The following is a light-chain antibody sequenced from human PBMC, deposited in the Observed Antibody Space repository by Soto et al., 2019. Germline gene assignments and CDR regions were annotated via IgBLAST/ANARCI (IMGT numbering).Light chain of an antibody. J-gene: IGKJ5*01. CDR3: QQLNSYLIT. CDR2: AAS. V-gene: IGKV1-9*01. Sequence: DIQLTQSPSFLSASVGDRVTITCRASQGISSYLAWYQQKPGKAPKLLIYAASTSQSGVPSRFSGSGSGTEFTLTISSLQPEDFATYYCQQLNSYLITFGQGTRLEIK. CDR1: QGISSY.